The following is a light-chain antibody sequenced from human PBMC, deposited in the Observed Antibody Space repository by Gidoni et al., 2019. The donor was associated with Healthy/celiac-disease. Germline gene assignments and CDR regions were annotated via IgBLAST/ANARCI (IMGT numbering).Light chain of an antibody. CDR2: QDT. CDR1: KLGDKY. J-gene: IGLJ3*02. Sequence: SYELTQRPSVSVTPGQTASITCSGDKLGDKYACWYQQKPGQSPVLVIYQDTKRPSGIPERFSASNSGNTATLTISGTQAIDEADYYCQAWDSSMWVFGGGTKLTV. V-gene: IGLV3-1*01. CDR3: QAWDSSMWV.